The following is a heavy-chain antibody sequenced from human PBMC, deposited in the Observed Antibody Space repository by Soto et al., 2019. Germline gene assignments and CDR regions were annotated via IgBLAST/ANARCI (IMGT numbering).Heavy chain of an antibody. J-gene: IGHJ4*02. CDR2: TYYRSKWYN. CDR3: ARDGSMGVVEHSSSSLDY. V-gene: IGHV6-1*01. D-gene: IGHD6-6*01. CDR1: GDSFSSNSAA. Sequence: SQTLSLTCAISGDSFSSNSAALNWIRQSPSRGLEWLGRTYYRSKWYNDYAVSVKSRITINPDTSKNQFSLQLNSVTPEDTAVYYCARDGSMGVVEHSSSSLDYWGQGTLVTVSS.